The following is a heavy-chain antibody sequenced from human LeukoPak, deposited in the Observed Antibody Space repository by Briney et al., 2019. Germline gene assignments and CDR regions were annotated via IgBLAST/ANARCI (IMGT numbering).Heavy chain of an antibody. CDR1: GGSISSSNW. D-gene: IGHD3-10*01. Sequence: SETLSLTCAVSGGSISSSNWWSWVRQPPGKGLEWIGEIYHSGSTNYNPSLKSRVTISVDKSKNQFSLKLSSVTAADTAVYYCAGYLKKGGVYYGSGSYEFDPWGQGTLVTVSS. J-gene: IGHJ5*02. V-gene: IGHV4-4*02. CDR3: AGYLKKGGVYYGSGSYEFDP. CDR2: IYHSGST.